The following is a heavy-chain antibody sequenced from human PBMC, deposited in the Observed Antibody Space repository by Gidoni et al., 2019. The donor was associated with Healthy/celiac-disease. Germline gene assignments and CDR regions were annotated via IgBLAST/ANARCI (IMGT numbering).Heavy chain of an antibody. J-gene: IGHJ6*02. CDR3: ARDDMVRGPSAYYYYGMDV. D-gene: IGHD3-10*01. CDR2: IKQDGSEE. CDR1: GFTFSSYW. Sequence: EVQLVESGGGLVQPGGSLRLSCAASGFTFSSYWMSWVRQAPGKGLEWVANIKQDGSEEYYVDAVTGRFTISRDNAKNSLYLQMNSLRAEDTAVYYCARDDMVRGPSAYYYYGMDVWGQGTTVTVSS. V-gene: IGHV3-7*03.